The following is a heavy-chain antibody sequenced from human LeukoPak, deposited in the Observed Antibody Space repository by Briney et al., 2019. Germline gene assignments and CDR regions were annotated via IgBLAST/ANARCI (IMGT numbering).Heavy chain of an antibody. CDR3: ARGRHEITMIVVVMTSVSYYLDV. CDR1: GGSISYDY. V-gene: IGHV4-59*12. J-gene: IGHJ6*03. D-gene: IGHD3-22*01. Sequence: PSETLSLTCTVSGGSISYDYWSWIRQSPGKRLEWIGYIHYSGATNYSPSLKSRLTISVDTSKNQFSLKLGSVTAADTAVYYCARGRHEITMIVVVMTSVSYYLDVWGKGTTVTVS. CDR2: IHYSGAT.